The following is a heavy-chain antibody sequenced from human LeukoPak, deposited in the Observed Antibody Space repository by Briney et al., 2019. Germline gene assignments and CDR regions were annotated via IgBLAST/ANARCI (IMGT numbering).Heavy chain of an antibody. J-gene: IGHJ4*02. D-gene: IGHD1/OR15-1a*01. CDR2: IYYRGTT. CDR1: GGSISSYY. CDR3: ARGRTPTDY. Sequence: SETLSLTCTVSGGSISSYYWSWVRRPPGKGLEWIGCIYYRGTTNYNPSLKSRVSMSVDTSKKQFSLKLSSVTAADTAVYYCARGRTPTDYWGQGSLVTVSS. V-gene: IGHV4-59*01.